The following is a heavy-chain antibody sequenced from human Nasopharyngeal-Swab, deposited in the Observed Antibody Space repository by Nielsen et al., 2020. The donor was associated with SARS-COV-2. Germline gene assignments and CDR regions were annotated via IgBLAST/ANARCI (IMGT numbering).Heavy chain of an antibody. D-gene: IGHD3-9*01. CDR3: ASLLNPILTGYYYYYYGMDV. V-gene: IGHV4-34*01. CDR1: GWSFSGYY. Sequence: SETLSLTCAVYGWSFSGYYWSWIRQPPGKGLEWIGEINHSGSTNYNPSLKSRVTISVDTSKNQFSLKLSAVTAADTAVYYGASLLNPILTGYYYYYYGMDVWGQGTTVTASS. CDR2: INHSGST. J-gene: IGHJ6*02.